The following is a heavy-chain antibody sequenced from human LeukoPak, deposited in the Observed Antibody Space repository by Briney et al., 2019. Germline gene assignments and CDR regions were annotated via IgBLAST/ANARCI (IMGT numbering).Heavy chain of an antibody. CDR1: GFTFSSYA. Sequence: GGSLRLSCAASGFTFSSYAMSWVRQAPGKGLEWVANIKQDGSEKYYVDSVKGRFTISRDNAKNSLYLQMNSLRAEDTAVYYCARERPFIAARPNYYYYYGMDVWGQGTTVTVSS. CDR3: ARERPFIAARPNYYYYYGMDV. CDR2: IKQDGSEK. J-gene: IGHJ6*02. V-gene: IGHV3-7*01. D-gene: IGHD6-6*01.